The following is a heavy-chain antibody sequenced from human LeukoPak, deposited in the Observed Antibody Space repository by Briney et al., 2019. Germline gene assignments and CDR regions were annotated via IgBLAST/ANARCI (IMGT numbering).Heavy chain of an antibody. CDR3: ARALIITPRTIVSGY. D-gene: IGHD3-10*01. CDR1: GYTFTSYA. Sequence: GASVKVSCKASGYTFTSYAMHWVRQAPGQRLEWMGWINAGNGNTKYSQKFQGRVTMTRNTSISTAYMELSSLRSEDTAVYYCARALIITPRTIVSGYWGQGTLVTVSS. V-gene: IGHV1-3*01. CDR2: INAGNGNT. J-gene: IGHJ4*02.